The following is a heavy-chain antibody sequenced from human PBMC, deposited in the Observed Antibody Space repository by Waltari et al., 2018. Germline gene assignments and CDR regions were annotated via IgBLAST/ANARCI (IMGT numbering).Heavy chain of an antibody. CDR3: AKDPSPFDY. CDR2: IRYDGSNK. Sequence: QVQLVESGGGVVQPGGSLRLSCATSGFTVSSYGMHWVRQAPGKGLEWVAFIRYDGSNKYYADSVKGRFTISRDNSKNTLYLQMNSLRAEDTAVYYCAKDPSPFDYWGQGTLVTVSS. V-gene: IGHV3-30*02. J-gene: IGHJ4*02. CDR1: GFTVSSYG.